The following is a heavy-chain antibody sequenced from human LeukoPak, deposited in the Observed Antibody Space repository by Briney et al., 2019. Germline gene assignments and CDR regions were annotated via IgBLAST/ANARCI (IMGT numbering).Heavy chain of an antibody. Sequence: SGRSLRLSCAASGFTFSSYAMHWVRQAPGKGLEWVAVISYDGSNKYYADSVKGRFTISRDNSKNTLYLQVSSLRAEDTAVYYCARGGIAVAGSTRGQFDYWGQGTLVTVSS. CDR2: ISYDGSNK. CDR1: GFTFSSYA. V-gene: IGHV3-30-3*01. D-gene: IGHD6-19*01. J-gene: IGHJ4*02. CDR3: ARGGIAVAGSTRGQFDY.